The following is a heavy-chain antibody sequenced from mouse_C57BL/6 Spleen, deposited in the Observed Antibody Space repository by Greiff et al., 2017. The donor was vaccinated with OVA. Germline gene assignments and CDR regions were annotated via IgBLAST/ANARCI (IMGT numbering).Heavy chain of an antibody. CDR1: GYSFTGYY. Sequence: VQLKQSGPELVKPGASVKISCKASGYSFTGYYMNWVKQSPEKSLEWIGEINPSTGGTTYNQKFKAKATLTVDKSSSTAYMQLKILTSVDSEVYYCERRSYDYDSHWYFDVWGTGTTVTVSS. J-gene: IGHJ1*03. D-gene: IGHD2-4*01. CDR3: ERRSYDYDSHWYFDV. V-gene: IGHV1-42*01. CDR2: INPSTGGT.